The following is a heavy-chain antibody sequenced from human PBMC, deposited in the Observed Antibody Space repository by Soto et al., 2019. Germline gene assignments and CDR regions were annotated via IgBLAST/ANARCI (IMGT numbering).Heavy chain of an antibody. D-gene: IGHD1-26*01. CDR2: ISAKNGDT. CDR1: GYSFTRNG. Sequence: QVHLVQSGAELKKPGASVRVSCKASGYSFTRNGISWVRQAPGQGLEWMGWISAKNGDTNYAQKFQGRVIMNTDTSTSTAYMELRSLRSDDTAVYYCVRDRDSDTWPSRDVWGQGTTVTVSS. J-gene: IGHJ6*02. V-gene: IGHV1-18*01. CDR3: VRDRDSDTWPSRDV.